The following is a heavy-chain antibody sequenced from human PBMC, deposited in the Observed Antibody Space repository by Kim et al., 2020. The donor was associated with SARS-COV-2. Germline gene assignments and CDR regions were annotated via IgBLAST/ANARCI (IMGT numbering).Heavy chain of an antibody. V-gene: IGHV3-33*01. J-gene: IGHJ6*03. Sequence: ALRLSCAASGFTFSSYGMHWVRQAPGKGLEWVAVIWYDGSNKYYADSVKGRFTISRDNSKNTLYLQMNSLRAEDTAVYYCARDGSVRIFGVVINYYYMDVWGKGTTVTVSS. CDR1: GFTFSSYG. CDR2: IWYDGSNK. D-gene: IGHD3-3*01. CDR3: ARDGSVRIFGVVINYYYMDV.